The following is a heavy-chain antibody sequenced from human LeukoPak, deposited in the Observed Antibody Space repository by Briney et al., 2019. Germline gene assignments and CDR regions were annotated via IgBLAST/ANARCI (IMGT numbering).Heavy chain of an antibody. D-gene: IGHD3-10*01. CDR3: ARVRGDVDY. CDR2: ISSSGSTI. CDR1: GFTFSSYE. J-gene: IGHJ4*02. V-gene: IGHV3-48*03. Sequence: PGGSLRLSCAASGFTFSSYEMNWVRQAPGKGLEWVSYISSSGSTIYYADSVKGRLTISRDNAKNSLYLQMNSLRAEDTAVYYCARVRGDVDYWGQGTLVTVSS.